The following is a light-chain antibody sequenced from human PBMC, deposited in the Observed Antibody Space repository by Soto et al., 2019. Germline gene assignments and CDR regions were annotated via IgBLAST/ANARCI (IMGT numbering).Light chain of an antibody. CDR3: ASYTSSYTGV. V-gene: IGLV2-14*03. CDR2: DVS. CDR1: SSDIGGYNY. Sequence: SALTQPASVSGSPGQSITISCSGTSSDIGGYNYVSWYQQHPGKAPKLVIYDVSDRPSGVSSRFSGSKSGNTASLTISGLQAEDEADYYCASYTSSYTGVFGGGTKVTVL. J-gene: IGLJ2*01.